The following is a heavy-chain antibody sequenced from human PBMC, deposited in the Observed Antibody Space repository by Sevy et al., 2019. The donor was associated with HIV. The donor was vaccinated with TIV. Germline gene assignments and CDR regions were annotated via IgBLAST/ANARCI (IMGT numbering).Heavy chain of an antibody. CDR3: ARDWVGFSVTIGFDY. D-gene: IGHD4-17*01. J-gene: IGHJ4*02. CDR1: GFTFSSYW. Sequence: GGSLRLSCAASGFTFSSYWMSWVRQAPGKGLEWVANIKQDGSEKYYVDSVKGRFTISRDNAKNSLYLQMNSLRAEDTAVYYCARDWVGFSVTIGFDYWGQGTLVTVSS. V-gene: IGHV3-7*01. CDR2: IKQDGSEK.